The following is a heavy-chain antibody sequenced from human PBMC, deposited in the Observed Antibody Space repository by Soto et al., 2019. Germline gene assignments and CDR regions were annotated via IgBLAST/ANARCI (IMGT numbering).Heavy chain of an antibody. CDR3: ARDRVHGSGSPDY. D-gene: IGHD3-10*01. Sequence: PGGSLRLSCAASGFTFSDFYMSWIRQAPGKGLEWVSYISSSSIYIYYADSVKGRFTISRDNAKNSLYLQMNSLRAEDTAVYYCARDRVHGSGSPDYWGQGTLVTVSS. CDR2: ISSSSIYI. CDR1: GFTFSDFY. V-gene: IGHV3-11*05. J-gene: IGHJ4*02.